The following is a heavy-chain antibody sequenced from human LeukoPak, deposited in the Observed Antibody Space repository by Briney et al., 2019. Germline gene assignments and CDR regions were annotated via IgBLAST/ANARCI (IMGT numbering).Heavy chain of an antibody. CDR2: IYHSGST. Sequence: PSETLSLTCAVSGGSISSGGYSWSWIRQPPGKGLEWIGYIYHSGSTYYNPSLKSRVTISVDTSKNQFSLKLSSVTAADTAVYYCARGLLSEDCSSTSCSSTEDIFDPWGQGTLVTVSS. CDR3: ARGLLSEDCSSTSCSSTEDIFDP. CDR1: GGSISSGGYS. V-gene: IGHV4-30-2*01. D-gene: IGHD2-2*01. J-gene: IGHJ5*02.